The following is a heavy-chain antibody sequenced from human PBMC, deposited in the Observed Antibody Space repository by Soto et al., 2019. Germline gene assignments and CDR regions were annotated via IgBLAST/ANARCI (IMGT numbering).Heavy chain of an antibody. CDR1: GGSFSGYY. V-gene: IGHV4-34*01. CDR2: INHSGST. CDR3: ARVDPRERVPAAMRTYYFDY. J-gene: IGHJ4*02. D-gene: IGHD2-2*01. Sequence: SETLSLTCAVYGGSFSGYYWSWIRQPPGKGLEWIGEINHSGSTNYNPSLKSRVTISVDTSKNQFSLKLSSVTAADTAVYYCARVDPRERVPAAMRTYYFDYWGQGTLVTVSS.